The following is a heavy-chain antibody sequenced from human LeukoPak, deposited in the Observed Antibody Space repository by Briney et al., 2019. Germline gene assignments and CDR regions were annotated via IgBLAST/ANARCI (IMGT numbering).Heavy chain of an antibody. CDR3: GGLSYAVAYGDY. CDR2: INRDGTGT. Sequence: GGSLRLSCAPSGFIFSDYWFHWVRQTPGQGLVWVAAINRDGTGTSHADSVRGRFTVSRDNAKNTLYLQLNSLRADDTAVYCAGGLSYAVAYGDYWGQGTLVTVSS. J-gene: IGHJ4*02. D-gene: IGHD6-19*01. V-gene: IGHV3-74*01. CDR1: GFIFSDYW.